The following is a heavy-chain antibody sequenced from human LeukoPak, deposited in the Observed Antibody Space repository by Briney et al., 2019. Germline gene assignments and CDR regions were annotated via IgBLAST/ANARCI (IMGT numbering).Heavy chain of an antibody. Sequence: PGGSLRLSCAASGFDFQNHVIHWVRQVPGKGLEWVAVISHHVNVKFYADSVKGRLTISRDNSAKTVYLQMNSLRPDDAAVYYCVREGYHESGSSPTFYFDFWGQGTVVTVSS. CDR1: GFDFQNHV. CDR3: VREGYHESGSSPTFYFDF. J-gene: IGHJ4*02. V-gene: IGHV3-30-3*01. CDR2: ISHHVNVK. D-gene: IGHD3-10*01.